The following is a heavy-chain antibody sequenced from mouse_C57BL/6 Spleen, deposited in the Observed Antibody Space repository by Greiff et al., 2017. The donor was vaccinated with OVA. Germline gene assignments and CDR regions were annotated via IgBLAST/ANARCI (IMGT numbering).Heavy chain of an antibody. Sequence: VQLKESGAELVRPGASVKLSCTASGFNIKDDYMHWVKQRPEQGLEWIGWIDPENGDTEYASKFQGKATITADTSSNTAYLQLSSLTSEDTAVYYCTTGDYGSSIFAYWGQGTLVTVSA. J-gene: IGHJ3*01. CDR3: TTGDYGSSIFAY. D-gene: IGHD1-1*01. CDR1: GFNIKDDY. V-gene: IGHV14-4*01. CDR2: IDPENGDT.